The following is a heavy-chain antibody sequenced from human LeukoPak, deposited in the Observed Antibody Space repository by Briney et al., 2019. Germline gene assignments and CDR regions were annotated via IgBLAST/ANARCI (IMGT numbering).Heavy chain of an antibody. CDR3: ARKEQWLPHDAFDI. CDR1: GGSVSRSNW. J-gene: IGHJ3*02. CDR2: IHHSGST. D-gene: IGHD6-19*01. Sequence: SETLSLTCAVSGGSVSRSNWWNWVRQPPGKGLEWIGEIHHSGSTNYNPSLKSRVTISVDTSKNQFSLKLSSVTAADTAVYYCARKEQWLPHDAFDIWGQGTMVTVSS. V-gene: IGHV4-4*02.